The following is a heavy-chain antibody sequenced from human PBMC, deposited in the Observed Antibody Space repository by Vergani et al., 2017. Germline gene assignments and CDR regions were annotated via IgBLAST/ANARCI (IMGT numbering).Heavy chain of an antibody. CDR3: AREGGCSSTSCYKGYYYY. CDR1: GGSISSYY. V-gene: IGHV4-59*01. J-gene: IGHJ4*02. Sequence: QVQLQESGPGLVKPSETLSLTCTVSGGSISSYYWSWIRQPPGKGLEWIGYIYYSGSTNYHPSLKSRVTISVDTSKNQFSLKLSSVTAADTAVYYCAREGGCSSTSCYKGYYYYWGQGTLVTVSA. CDR2: IYYSGST. D-gene: IGHD2-2*02.